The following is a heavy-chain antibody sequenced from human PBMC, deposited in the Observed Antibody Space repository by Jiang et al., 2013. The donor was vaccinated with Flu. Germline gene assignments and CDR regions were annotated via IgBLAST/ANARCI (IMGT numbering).Heavy chain of an antibody. V-gene: IGHV5-10-1*01. Sequence: PGESLRISCKGSGYSFTSYWISWVRQMPGKGLEWMGRIDPSDSYTNYSPSFQGHVTISADKSISTAYLQWSSLKAEDTAVYYCAREPEAGTNYYYGMDVWGQGTTVTVSS. D-gene: IGHD6-19*01. J-gene: IGHJ6*02. CDR3: AREPEAGTNYYYGMDV. CDR1: GYSFTSYW. CDR2: IDPSDSYT.